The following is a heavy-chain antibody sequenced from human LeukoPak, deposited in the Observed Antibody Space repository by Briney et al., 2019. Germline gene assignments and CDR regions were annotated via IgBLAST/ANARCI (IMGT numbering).Heavy chain of an antibody. D-gene: IGHD3-3*01. Sequence: SETLSLTCTVSGGSISSYYWSWIRQPPRKGLEWIGYIYYSGSTNYNPSLKSRVTISVDTSKNQLSLKLSSVTAADAAVYYCARVAGLRFLEWLLYFDYWGQGTLVTVSS. CDR1: GGSISSYY. CDR3: ARVAGLRFLEWLLYFDY. CDR2: IYYSGST. V-gene: IGHV4-59*01. J-gene: IGHJ4*02.